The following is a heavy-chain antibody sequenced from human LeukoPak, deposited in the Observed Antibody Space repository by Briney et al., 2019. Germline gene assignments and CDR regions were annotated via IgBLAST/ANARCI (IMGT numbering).Heavy chain of an antibody. D-gene: IGHD3-22*01. CDR3: ARLGAYYYDSSGYYYNRYFDY. J-gene: IGHJ4*02. V-gene: IGHV4-39*07. CDR1: GGSISSSSYY. CDR2: VYHSGST. Sequence: SETLSLTCTVSGGSISSSSYYWGWIRQSPGKGLEWIGSVYHSGSTYHNPSLKSPVTISVDTSKNQFSLELSSVTAADTAVYYCARLGAYYYDSSGYYYNRYFDYWGQGILVTVSS.